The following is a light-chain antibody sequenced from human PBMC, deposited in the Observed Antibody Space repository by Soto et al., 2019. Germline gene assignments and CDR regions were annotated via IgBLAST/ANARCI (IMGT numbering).Light chain of an antibody. CDR1: QSISGY. CDR2: AAS. J-gene: IGKJ5*01. CDR3: QQGYSNPLT. V-gene: IGKV1-39*01. Sequence: DIQLTQSPSSLSASIGDRVTIICRASQSISGYLNWYQQKPGKAPKPLIYAASSLQSGVPSRFSGSESGTDFTLTITSLQPEDFATYYCQQGYSNPLTLGQGTRLETK.